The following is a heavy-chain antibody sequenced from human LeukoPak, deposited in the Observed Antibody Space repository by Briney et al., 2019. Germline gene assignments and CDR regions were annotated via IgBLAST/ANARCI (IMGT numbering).Heavy chain of an antibody. CDR3: AKGEGSQDY. CDR1: GFTFSSYG. CDR2: ISYDGSNK. J-gene: IGHJ4*02. V-gene: IGHV3-30*18. D-gene: IGHD2-15*01. Sequence: GGSLRLSCAASGFTFSSYGMHCVRQAPGKGLEWVAVISYDGSNKYYADSVKGRFTISRDNSKNTLYLQMNSLRAEDTAVYYCAKGEGSQDYWGQGTLVTVS.